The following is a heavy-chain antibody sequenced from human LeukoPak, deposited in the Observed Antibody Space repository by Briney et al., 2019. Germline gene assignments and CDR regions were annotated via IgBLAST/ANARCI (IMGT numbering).Heavy chain of an antibody. D-gene: IGHD3-10*01. Sequence: GGSLRLSCAASGFTFSDYYMSWIRQAPGKGLEWVSYISSSSSYTNYADSVKGRFTISRDNAKNSLYLQMNSLRAEDTAVYYCARVLLWFGERMDVWGKGTTVTVSS. CDR1: GFTFSDYY. J-gene: IGHJ6*04. CDR2: ISSSSSYT. CDR3: ARVLLWFGERMDV. V-gene: IGHV3-11*06.